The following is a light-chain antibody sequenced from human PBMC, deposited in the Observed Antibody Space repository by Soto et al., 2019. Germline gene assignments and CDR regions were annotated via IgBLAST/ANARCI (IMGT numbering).Light chain of an antibody. CDR1: SSDVGGHNY. CDR2: DVS. CDR3: SSYTSSITPYV. V-gene: IGLV2-14*03. J-gene: IGLJ1*01. Sequence: QSALTQPASVSGSPGQSITISCTGTSSDVGGHNYVSWYQQHPGKAPKLMIYDVSNRPSGVSNRFSGSKSGSTASLTISGLQAEDEADYYCSSYTSSITPYVFGTGTKLTVL.